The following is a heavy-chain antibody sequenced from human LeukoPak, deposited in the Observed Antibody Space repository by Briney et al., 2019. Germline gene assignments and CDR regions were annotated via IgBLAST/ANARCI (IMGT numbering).Heavy chain of an antibody. CDR1: GGTFSSYA. D-gene: IGHD3-10*01. V-gene: IGHV1-69*13. CDR3: ARVASDYYGSGSYTIFDY. CDR2: IIPIFGTA. Sequence: ASVKVSCKASGGTFSSYAISWVRQAPGQGLEWMGGIIPIFGTANYAQKFQGRVTITADESTSTAYMELSSLRSEDTAVYYCARVASDYYGSGSYTIFDYWGQGTLVTVSS. J-gene: IGHJ4*02.